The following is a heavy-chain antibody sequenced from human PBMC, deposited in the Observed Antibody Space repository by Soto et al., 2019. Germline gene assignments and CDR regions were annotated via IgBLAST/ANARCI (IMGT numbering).Heavy chain of an antibody. Sequence: GASVKVSCKASGYTLTSYGITWVRQAPGQGLEWRGWISVYSGNTKYAQKLQGRVTMTTDTSTSTAYMELRSLRSDDTAVYYCAREKWDYGMDVWGLGTTVTVSS. CDR3: AREKWDYGMDV. V-gene: IGHV1-18*04. J-gene: IGHJ6*02. CDR2: ISVYSGNT. D-gene: IGHD1-26*01. CDR1: GYTLTSYG.